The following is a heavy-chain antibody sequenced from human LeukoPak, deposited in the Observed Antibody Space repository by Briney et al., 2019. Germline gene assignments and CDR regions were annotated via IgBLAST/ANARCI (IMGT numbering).Heavy chain of an antibody. D-gene: IGHD2-15*01. CDR3: ARAGRRYCSGGSCYLVGNLCDY. V-gene: IGHV3-66*01. CDR1: GFTVSSNY. CDR2: IYSGGST. J-gene: IGHJ4*02. Sequence: GGSLRLSCAASGFTVSSNYMSWVRQAPGKGLEWVSVIYSGGSTYYADSVKGRFTISRDNSKNTLYLQMNSLRAEDTAVYYCARAGRRYCSGGSCYLVGNLCDYWGQGTLVTVSS.